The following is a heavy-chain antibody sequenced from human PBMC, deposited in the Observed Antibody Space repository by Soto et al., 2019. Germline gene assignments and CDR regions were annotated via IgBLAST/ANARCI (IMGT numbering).Heavy chain of an antibody. CDR3: ARVGPRVPYYSDSSHYTFENWFDP. CDR2: IYRGGST. D-gene: IGHD3-22*01. CDR1: GYSNSSGYY. V-gene: IGHV4-38-2*01. J-gene: IGHJ5*02. Sequence: SETLSLTCAVSGYSNSSGYYWACLRQPPGNGLQGLGSIYRGGSTDYKPSLNSRGTLTIDETKKPPSRILNAVTAAETAVYYCARVGPRVPYYSDSSHYTFENWFDPSAQGTLVTVSS.